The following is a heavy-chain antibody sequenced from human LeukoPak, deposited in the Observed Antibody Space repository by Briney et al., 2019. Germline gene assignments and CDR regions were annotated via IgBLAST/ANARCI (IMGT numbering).Heavy chain of an antibody. Sequence: GGSLRLSCAASGFTFSSYAMSWVRQVPGKGLEWVSAISGSGGSTYYADSVKGRFTISRDNSKNTLYLQMNSLRAEDTAVYYCAKDMGTYYYGSGRFDYWGQGTLVTVSS. CDR2: ISGSGGST. D-gene: IGHD3-10*01. CDR1: GFTFSSYA. J-gene: IGHJ4*02. V-gene: IGHV3-23*01. CDR3: AKDMGTYYYGSGRFDY.